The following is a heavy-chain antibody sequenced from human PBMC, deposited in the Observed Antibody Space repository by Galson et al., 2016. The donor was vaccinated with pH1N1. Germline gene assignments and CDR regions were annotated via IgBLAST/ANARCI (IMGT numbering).Heavy chain of an antibody. V-gene: IGHV6-1*01. D-gene: IGHD3-10*01. CDR1: GDSVSSTNCA. CDR2: TYYRSKWYN. CDR3: ARDRGSTLFHNYGMDV. J-gene: IGHJ6*02. Sequence: CAISGDSVSSTNCAWDWIRQSPSRGLEWLGRTYYRSKWYNDYAVSVQSRITINPDTSKNQLSLHLNSVTPEDMAVYYCARDRGSTLFHNYGMDVWGQGTTVIVSS.